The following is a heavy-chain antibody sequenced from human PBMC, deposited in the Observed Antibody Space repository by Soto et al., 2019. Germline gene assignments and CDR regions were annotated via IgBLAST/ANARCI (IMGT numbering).Heavy chain of an antibody. Sequence: PSETLSLTWAVSGDSIISGGCCWSWIRQPPGKGLEWIGYIYHSGTSFYNPSLKSRVTISVDTSKNQFSLKLTSVTAADTAVYYCARVGNWNDGLGSWGQGALVTAPQ. CDR3: ARVGNWNDGLGS. D-gene: IGHD1-1*01. CDR2: IYHSGTS. J-gene: IGHJ5*02. CDR1: GDSIISGGCC. V-gene: IGHV4-30-2*01.